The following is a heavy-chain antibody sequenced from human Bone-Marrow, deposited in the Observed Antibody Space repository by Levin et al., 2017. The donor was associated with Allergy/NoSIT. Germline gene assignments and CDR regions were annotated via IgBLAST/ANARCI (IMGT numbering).Heavy chain of an antibody. V-gene: IGHV2-5*02. Sequence: SGPTLVKPTQTLTLTCTFSGFSLTNTAVGVAWIRQPPGKALEWLALLSWDDDKRYNPSLNNRLTITKDASKNQVVLTMTNIYPVDTATYFCARRSTTGPFDSWGQGTLVIVSS. J-gene: IGHJ4*02. CDR2: LSWDDDK. CDR1: GFSLTNTAVG. D-gene: IGHD1-1*01. CDR3: ARRSTTGPFDS.